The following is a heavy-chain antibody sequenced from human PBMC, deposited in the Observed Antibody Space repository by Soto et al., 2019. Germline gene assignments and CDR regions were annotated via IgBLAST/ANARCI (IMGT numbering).Heavy chain of an antibody. CDR3: ARIDCTGSSCYISDY. D-gene: IGHD2-2*02. CDR2: IKQDGSKK. Sequence: EVQLVESGGVLVQPGGSLRLSCVASGFTFSRYWMSWVRQAPGKGLEWVANIKQDGSKKYYVDSVKGRFTISRDNANNSVYLQMNSLRDDDTAVYYCARIDCTGSSCYISDYWGQGTLVTVSS. J-gene: IGHJ4*02. V-gene: IGHV3-7*03. CDR1: GFTFSRYW.